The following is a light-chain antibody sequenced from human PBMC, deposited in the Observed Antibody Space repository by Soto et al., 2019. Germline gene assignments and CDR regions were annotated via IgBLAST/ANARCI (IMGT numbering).Light chain of an antibody. CDR2: ESS. CDR1: QNVANY. V-gene: IGKV3-11*01. J-gene: IGKJ5*01. CDR3: QQYENLPT. Sequence: EIVLTQSPATLSLSPVERCNLSCRASQNVANYLDWYQQKPGQAPRLLIYESSNRATGIAARFSGSGSGTDFTFTISRLQPEDIATYYCQQYENLPTFGQGTRLEIK.